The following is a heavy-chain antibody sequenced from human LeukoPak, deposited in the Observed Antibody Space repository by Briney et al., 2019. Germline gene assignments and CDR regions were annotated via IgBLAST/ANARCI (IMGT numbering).Heavy chain of an antibody. CDR3: AKFSPDYYDNKKYFDY. V-gene: IGHV4-39*01. Sequence: PSETLSLTCTVSGGSISSSTYYWAWIRQPPGMGLEWIGSLSYSGKTHYNPSLKRRVTISIDTSQNQFSLKLTSVTAADTAVYYCAKFSPDYYDNKKYFDYWGQGPLVTVSS. J-gene: IGHJ4*02. CDR2: LSYSGKT. CDR1: GGSISSSTYY. D-gene: IGHD3-22*01.